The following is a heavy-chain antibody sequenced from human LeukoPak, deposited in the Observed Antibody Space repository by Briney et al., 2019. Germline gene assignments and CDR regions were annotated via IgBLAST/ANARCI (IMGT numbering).Heavy chain of an antibody. CDR3: ARDLDPYCGGDCYFDC. J-gene: IGHJ4*02. D-gene: IGHD2-21*02. CDR1: GFTFSSYS. CDR2: ISSSSSTI. V-gene: IGHV3-48*01. Sequence: GGSLRLSCAASGFTFSSYSMNWVRQAPGKGLEWVSYISSSSSTIYYADSVKGRFTISRDNAKNSLYLQMNSLRAEDTAVYYCARDLDPYCGGDCYFDCWGQGTLVTVSS.